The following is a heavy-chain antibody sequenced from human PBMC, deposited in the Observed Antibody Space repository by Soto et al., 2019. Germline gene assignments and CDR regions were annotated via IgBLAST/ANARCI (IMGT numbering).Heavy chain of an antibody. Sequence: GGSLRLSCAVSGFTFSRNAMTWVRQAPGKGREWVSTLIGSGDSTYYADSVKGRFTASRDNSKNTLYLQMNGLRAEDTAVYYCSKLRGIAMGDGMDVWGQGTTVTVSS. CDR3: SKLRGIAMGDGMDV. CDR2: LIGSGDST. D-gene: IGHD6-13*01. CDR1: GFTFSRNA. J-gene: IGHJ6*02. V-gene: IGHV3-23*01.